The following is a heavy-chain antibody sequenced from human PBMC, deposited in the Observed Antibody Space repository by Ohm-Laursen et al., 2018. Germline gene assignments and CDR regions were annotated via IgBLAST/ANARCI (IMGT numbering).Heavy chain of an antibody. CDR1: GFTFSSYA. D-gene: IGHD3/OR15-3a*01. CDR3: AREERGSDFQGIDY. Sequence: SLRLSCSASGFTFSSYAMSWVRQAPGKGLEWVSGISGSGGSTYYADSVKGRFTISRENDKNSLYLQVDSLRAGDTAVYYCAREERGSDFQGIDYWGQGTLVTVSS. CDR2: ISGSGGST. J-gene: IGHJ4*02. V-gene: IGHV3-23*01.